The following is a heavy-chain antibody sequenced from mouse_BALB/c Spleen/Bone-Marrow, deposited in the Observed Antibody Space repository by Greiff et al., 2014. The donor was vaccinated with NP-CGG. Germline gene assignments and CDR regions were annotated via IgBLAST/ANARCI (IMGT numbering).Heavy chain of an antibody. V-gene: IGHV1-69*02. CDR1: GYTFTSYW. D-gene: IGHD1-1*01. Sequence: VQLQQSGAELVKPGASVKLSCKASGYTFTSYWMHWVKQRPGRGLEWIGEIDPSDSYTNYNQKFKGKATLTVDKSSSTAHMQLSSLTSEDSAVYYCARREYYGSSYLYFDYWGQGTTRTVSS. J-gene: IGHJ2*01. CDR3: ARREYYGSSYLYFDY. CDR2: IDPSDSYT.